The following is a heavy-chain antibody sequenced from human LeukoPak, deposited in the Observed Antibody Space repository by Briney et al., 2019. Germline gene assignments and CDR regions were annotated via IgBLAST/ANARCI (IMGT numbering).Heavy chain of an antibody. CDR2: IFRGGNT. J-gene: IGHJ4*02. CDR1: GITVMSNY. V-gene: IGHV3-66*01. CDR3: ARDKYYATGSYHLDY. D-gene: IGHD3-10*01. Sequence: GGSLRLSCAASGITVMSNYMTWVRQAPGKGLEWASVIFRGGNTYYTDSVKGRFTTSRDKSQKTLYLEMNSLRAEDTAVYYCARDKYYATGSYHLDYWGQGTLVTVSS.